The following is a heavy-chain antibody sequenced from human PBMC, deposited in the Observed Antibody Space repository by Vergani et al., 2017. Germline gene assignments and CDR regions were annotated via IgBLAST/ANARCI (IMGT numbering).Heavy chain of an antibody. J-gene: IGHJ6*03. D-gene: IGHD3-10*01. V-gene: IGHV1-2*02. CDR1: GYTFTGYY. Sequence: QVQLVQSGAEVKKPGASVKVSCKAPGYTFTGYYMHWVRQAPGQGLEWMGWINPNSGGTNYAQKFQGRVTMTRDTPISTAYMELSRLRSDDTAVYYCARGEKYYYGSGNLYYYYYYMDVWGKGTTVTVSS. CDR3: ARGEKYYYGSGNLYYYYYYMDV. CDR2: INPNSGGT.